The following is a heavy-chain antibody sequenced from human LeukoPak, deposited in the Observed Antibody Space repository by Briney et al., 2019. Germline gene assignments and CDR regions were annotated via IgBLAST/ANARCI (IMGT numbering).Heavy chain of an antibody. V-gene: IGHV4-34*01. J-gene: IGHJ4*02. D-gene: IGHD6-6*01. CDR2: INHSGST. CDR3: ASFWVSSSWSNY. Sequence: SETLSLTCAVYGGSFSGYYWSWIRQPPGKGLEWIGEINHSGSTNYNPSLKSRVTTSVDTSKNQFSLKLSSVTAADTAVYYCASFWVSSSWSNYWGQGTLVTVSS. CDR1: GGSFSGYY.